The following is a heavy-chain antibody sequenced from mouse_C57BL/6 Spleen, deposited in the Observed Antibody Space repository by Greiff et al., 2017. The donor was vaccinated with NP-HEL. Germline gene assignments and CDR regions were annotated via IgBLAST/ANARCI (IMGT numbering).Heavy chain of an antibody. CDR3: ASNLYYAMDY. CDR2: IYPGDGDT. CDR1: GYAFSSSW. Sequence: VKLVESGPELVKPGASVKISCKASGYAFSSSWMNWVKQRPGKGLEWIGRIYPGDGDTNYNGKFKGKATLTADKSSSTAYMQLSSLTSEDSAVYFCASNLYYAMDYWGQGTSVTVSS. J-gene: IGHJ4*01. V-gene: IGHV1-82*01.